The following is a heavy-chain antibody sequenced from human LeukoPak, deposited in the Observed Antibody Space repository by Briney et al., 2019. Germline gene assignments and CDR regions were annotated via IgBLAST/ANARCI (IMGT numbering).Heavy chain of an antibody. CDR2: IRSKAHSYAT. J-gene: IGHJ3*02. V-gene: IGHV3-73*01. CDR1: GFTFSGSS. Sequence: GGSLRLSCAASGFTFSGSSMHWVRQASGKGLEWVGRIRSKAHSYATAYAASVKGRFTISRDDSKNTAYPQMNSLKSDDTAVYYCTRPPRNDYNDAFDIWGQGTMVTVSS. CDR3: TRPPRNDYNDAFDI. D-gene: IGHD5-24*01.